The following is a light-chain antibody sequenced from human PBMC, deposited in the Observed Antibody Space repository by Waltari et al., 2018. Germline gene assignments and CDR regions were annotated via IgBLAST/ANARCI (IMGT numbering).Light chain of an antibody. Sequence: ERVLTQSPATLSVSPGETATLSCRASQSASTNLACCQQKTGRAPRRLIYDASIRATGVPARFSGSGAGTEFTLTITGLHSEDFAVYYCQQYNNWLYTFGQGTKLEIK. J-gene: IGKJ2*01. CDR1: QSASTN. CDR2: DAS. V-gene: IGKV3-15*01. CDR3: QQYNNWLYT.